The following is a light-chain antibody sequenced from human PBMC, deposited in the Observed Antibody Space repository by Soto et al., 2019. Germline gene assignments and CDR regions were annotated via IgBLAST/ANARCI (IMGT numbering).Light chain of an antibody. J-gene: IGKJ1*01. Sequence: EIVLTQSPATLSLSPGERATLSCRASQSVSSYLGWFQQKPGQAPRLLIYDASNRATGIPARFSGSGSETDFTLTISSLEPEDFAVYYCQEYIQWPPGMFGPGTKVDIK. CDR3: QEYIQWPPGM. CDR2: DAS. V-gene: IGKV3-11*01. CDR1: QSVSSY.